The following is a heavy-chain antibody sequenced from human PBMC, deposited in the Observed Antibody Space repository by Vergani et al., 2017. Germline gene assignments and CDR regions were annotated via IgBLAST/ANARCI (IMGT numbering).Heavy chain of an antibody. CDR3: ARDLQMATITHYYYYMDV. CDR2: IIPIFGTA. CDR1: GGTFSSYA. Sequence: QVQLVQSGAEVKKPGSSVKVSCKASGGTFSSYAISWVRQAPGQGLEWMGGIIPIFGTANYAQKFQGRVTITADESTSTAYMELSSLRSEDTAVSYCARDLQMATITHYYYYMDVWGKGTTVTVSS. V-gene: IGHV1-69*01. J-gene: IGHJ6*03. D-gene: IGHD5-24*01.